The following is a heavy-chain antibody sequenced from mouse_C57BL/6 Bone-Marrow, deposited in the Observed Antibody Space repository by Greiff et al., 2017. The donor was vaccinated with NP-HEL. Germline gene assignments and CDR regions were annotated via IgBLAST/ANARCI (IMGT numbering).Heavy chain of an antibody. CDR3: ARDYDDSNWYVDV. Sequence: QVQLQQPGAELVMPGASVKLSCKASGYTFTSYWMHWVKQRPGQGLEWIGEIDPSDSYTNYNQKFKGKSTLTVDKSSSTAYMQLSSLTSEDSAVYYGARDYDDSNWYVDVWGTGTTVTVSS. CDR1: GYTFTSYW. V-gene: IGHV1-69*01. J-gene: IGHJ1*03. D-gene: IGHD2-4*01. CDR2: IDPSDSYT.